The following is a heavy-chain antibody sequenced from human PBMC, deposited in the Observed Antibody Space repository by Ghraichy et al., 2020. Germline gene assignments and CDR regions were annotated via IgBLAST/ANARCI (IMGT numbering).Heavy chain of an antibody. Sequence: GGSLRLSCAASGFTFSSYGMHWVRQAPGKGLEWVAVIWYDGSNKYYADSVKGRFTISRDNSKNTLYLQMNSLRAEDTAVYYCARRAGYSSGWTCTYGCQSGLDYWGQGTLVTVSS. V-gene: IGHV3-33*01. CDR1: GFTFSSYG. CDR2: IWYDGSNK. D-gene: IGHD6-19*01. CDR3: ARRAGYSSGWTCTYGCQSGLDY. J-gene: IGHJ4*02.